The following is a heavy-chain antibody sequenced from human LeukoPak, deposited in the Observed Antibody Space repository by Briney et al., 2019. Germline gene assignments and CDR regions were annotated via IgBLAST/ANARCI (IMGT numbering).Heavy chain of an antibody. J-gene: IGHJ4*02. CDR2: MNPNSGNT. V-gene: IGHV1-8*01. D-gene: IGHD3-22*01. Sequence: GASVKVSCKASGYTFTSYDINWVRQATGQGLEWMGWMNPNSGNTGYAQKFQGRVTMTRNTSISTAYMELSSLRSEDTAVYYCARDSHGIYYYDSSGYYDYWGQGTLVTVSS. CDR3: ARDSHGIYYYDSSGYYDY. CDR1: GYTFTSYD.